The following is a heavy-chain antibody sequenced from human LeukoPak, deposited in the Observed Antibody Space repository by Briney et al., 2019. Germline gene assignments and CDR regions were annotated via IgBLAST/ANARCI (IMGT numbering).Heavy chain of an antibody. CDR2: IYSGGST. Sequence: GGSLRLSCAASGFTVSSNYMSWVRQAPGKGLEWVSVIYSGGSTYYADSVKGRFTISRDNSKNTLYLQMSSLTAEDTAVYYCVKDMSGRYAFDYWGQGTLVTVSS. V-gene: IGHV3-53*05. J-gene: IGHJ4*02. CDR1: GFTVSSNY. D-gene: IGHD3-16*01. CDR3: VKDMSGRYAFDY.